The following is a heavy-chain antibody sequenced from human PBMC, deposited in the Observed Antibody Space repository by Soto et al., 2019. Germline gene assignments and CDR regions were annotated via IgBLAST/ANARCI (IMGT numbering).Heavy chain of an antibody. V-gene: IGHV2-5*02. D-gene: IGHD3-3*01. J-gene: IGHJ4*02. Sequence: QITLNESGPTVVKPTDTLTLTCTFSGFSLTTSGVGVGWVRQSPGKAPEWLAFIYWDDDKSYSTSLKSRLTITKDTTKRQVVLTMANVDPADTAIYYCAHRGLRAIIGLVTTTAIYFDFWGQGTPVVVSS. CDR1: GFSLTTSGVG. CDR3: AHRGLRAIIGLVTTTAIYFDF. CDR2: IYWDDDK.